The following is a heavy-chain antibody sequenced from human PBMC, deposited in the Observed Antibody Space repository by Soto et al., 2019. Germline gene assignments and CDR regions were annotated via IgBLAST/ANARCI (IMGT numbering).Heavy chain of an antibody. D-gene: IGHD6-13*01. J-gene: IGHJ6*02. Sequence: QVQLQESGPGLVKPSETLSLTCTVSGGSISSYYWSWIRQPPGKGLEWIGYIYYSGSTNYNPSLNSRVTISVVTSKNQFSLKLSSVTAADTAVYYWAGVLSSSWPYYYYGMDVWGQGTTVTVSS. V-gene: IGHV4-59*01. CDR2: IYYSGST. CDR3: AGVLSSSWPYYYYGMDV. CDR1: GGSISSYY.